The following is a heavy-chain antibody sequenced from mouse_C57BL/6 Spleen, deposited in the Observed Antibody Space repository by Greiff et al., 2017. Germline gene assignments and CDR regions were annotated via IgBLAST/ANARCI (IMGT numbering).Heavy chain of an antibody. CDR2: INPNNGGT. V-gene: IGHV1-26*01. CDR1: GYTFTDYY. CDR3: ARDYYHFDY. D-gene: IGHD1-1*01. J-gene: IGHJ2*01. Sequence: EVQLQQSGPELVKPGASVKISCKASGYTFTDYYMNWVKQSHGKSLEWIGDINPNNGGTSYNQKFKGKATLTVDKSSSTAYMELRSLTSEDSAVYYCARDYYHFDYWGQGTTLTVSS.